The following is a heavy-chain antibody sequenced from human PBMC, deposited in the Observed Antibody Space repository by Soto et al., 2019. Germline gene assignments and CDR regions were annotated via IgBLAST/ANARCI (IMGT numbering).Heavy chain of an antibody. CDR3: AREGVHNYNEYNLDN. Sequence: GGSLRLSCAASGFIFSTYSMHWVRQAPGKGLEWVSSISGSLGYVHYADSVKGRFTVSRDKIGTSLYLQMNSLRAEDTAVYYCAREGVHNYNEYNLDNWGLGTLVTVSS. CDR1: GFIFSTYS. J-gene: IGHJ4*02. CDR2: ISGSLGYV. D-gene: IGHD4-4*01. V-gene: IGHV3-21*01.